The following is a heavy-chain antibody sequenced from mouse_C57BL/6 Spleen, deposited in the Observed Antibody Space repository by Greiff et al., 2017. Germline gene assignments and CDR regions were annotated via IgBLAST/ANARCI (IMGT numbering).Heavy chain of an antibody. J-gene: IGHJ3*01. Sequence: VQLQQSGAELVRPGTSVKVSCKASGYAFTNYLIEWVKQRPGQGLEWIGVINPGSGGTNYNQKFKGKATLTADKSSSTAYMQLSSLTSEDSAVYFGARDYYGSSECAYWGQGTLVTVSA. V-gene: IGHV1-54*01. D-gene: IGHD1-1*01. CDR1: GYAFTNYL. CDR3: ARDYYGSSECAY. CDR2: INPGSGGT.